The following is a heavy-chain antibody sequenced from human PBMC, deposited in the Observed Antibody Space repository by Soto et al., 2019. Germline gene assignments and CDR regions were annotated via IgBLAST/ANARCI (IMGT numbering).Heavy chain of an antibody. CDR1: GFTFSSYW. Sequence: GGSLRLSCAASGFTFSSYWMHWVRQAPGKGLVWVSRINSGGSTTSYADSVKGRLTISRDNAKNTLYLQMNSLRAEDTAVYYCAGDSSGYSYDAFDIWGQGTMVTVSS. V-gene: IGHV3-74*01. J-gene: IGHJ3*02. D-gene: IGHD3-22*01. CDR3: AGDSSGYSYDAFDI. CDR2: INSGGSTT.